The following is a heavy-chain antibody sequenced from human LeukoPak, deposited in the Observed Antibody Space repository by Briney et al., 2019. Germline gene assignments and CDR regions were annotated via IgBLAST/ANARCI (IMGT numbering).Heavy chain of an antibody. CDR3: ARGMITFGGVIGPYVDY. Sequence: ASVKVSCKASGYTFTSYGISWVRQAPGQGLEWMGWISAYNGNTNYAQKLQGRVTMTTDTSTSTAYMELRSLRSDDTAVYYCARGMITFGGVIGPYVDYWGQGTLVTVSS. D-gene: IGHD3-16*02. J-gene: IGHJ4*02. CDR2: ISAYNGNT. CDR1: GYTFTSYG. V-gene: IGHV1-18*01.